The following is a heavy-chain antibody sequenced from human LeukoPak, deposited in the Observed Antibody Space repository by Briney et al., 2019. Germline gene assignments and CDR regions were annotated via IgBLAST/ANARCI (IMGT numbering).Heavy chain of an antibody. CDR1: GFTFSSYS. J-gene: IGHJ4*02. Sequence: GGSLRLSCAASGFTFSSYSINWVRQAPGKGLEWVSYISSSGNTIYYADSVKGRITISRDNAKNSLHLHLNSLTAEDTAVYYCARSLDYWGQGTLVTVAS. V-gene: IGHV3-48*01. CDR3: ARSLDY. CDR2: ISSSGNTI.